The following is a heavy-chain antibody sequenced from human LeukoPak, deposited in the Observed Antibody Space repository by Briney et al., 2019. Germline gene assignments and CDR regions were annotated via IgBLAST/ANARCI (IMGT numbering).Heavy chain of an antibody. D-gene: IGHD4-17*01. CDR2: IYYSGST. V-gene: IGHV4-39*07. J-gene: IGHJ4*02. CDR3: ARGSDYGDYYDY. CDR1: GGSISGSSYY. Sequence: ASETLSLTCTVSGGSISGSSYYWGWIRQPPGKGLEWIGSIYYSGSTYYNPSLKSRVTISVDTSKNRFSLKLSSVTAADTAVYYCARGSDYGDYYDYWGQGTLVTVSS.